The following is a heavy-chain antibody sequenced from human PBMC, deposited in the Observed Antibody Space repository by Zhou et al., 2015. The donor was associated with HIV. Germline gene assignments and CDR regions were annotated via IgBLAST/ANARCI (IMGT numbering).Heavy chain of an antibody. CDR3: AREMRRDIVVVVAATGDWFDP. D-gene: IGHD2-15*01. V-gene: IGHV1-69*01. J-gene: IGHJ5*02. Sequence: QVQLVQSGAQVRKPGSSVKVSCKASGGTFSSYAISWVRQAPGQGLEWMGGIIPIFGTANYAQKFQGRVTITADESTSTAYMELSSLRSEDTAVYYCAREMRRDIVVVVAATGDWFDPWGQGTLVTVSS. CDR2: IIPIFGTA. CDR1: GGTFSSYA.